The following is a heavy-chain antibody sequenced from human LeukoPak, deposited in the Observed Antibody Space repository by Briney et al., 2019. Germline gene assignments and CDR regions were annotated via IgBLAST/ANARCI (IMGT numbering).Heavy chain of an antibody. CDR3: ARIGWFGEWIFDY. J-gene: IGHJ4*02. D-gene: IGHD3-10*01. V-gene: IGHV3-48*03. CDR1: GFTFSSYE. CDR2: ISSSGSTI. Sequence: GGSLRLSCAASGFTFSSYEMNWVRQAPGKGLEWVSYISSSGSTIYYADSVKGRFTISRDNAKNSLYLQVNSLRAEDTAVYYCARIGWFGEWIFDYWGQGTLVTVSS.